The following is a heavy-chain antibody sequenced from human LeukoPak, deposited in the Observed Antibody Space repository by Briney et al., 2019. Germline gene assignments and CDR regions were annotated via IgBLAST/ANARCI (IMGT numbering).Heavy chain of an antibody. D-gene: IGHD3-10*01. CDR3: ARSVSGNYFDY. Sequence: PSETLSLTCTVSGGSISSYYWSWIRQPPGKGLEWSGYIYTSGSTNYNPSLKSRVTISVDTSKNQFSLKLSSVTAADTAVYYCARSVSGNYFDYWGQGTLVTVSS. J-gene: IGHJ4*02. V-gene: IGHV4-4*09. CDR2: IYTSGST. CDR1: GGSISSYY.